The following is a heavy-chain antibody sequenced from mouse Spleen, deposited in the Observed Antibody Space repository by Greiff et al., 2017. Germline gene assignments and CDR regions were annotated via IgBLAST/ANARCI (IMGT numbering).Heavy chain of an antibody. J-gene: IGHJ4*01. CDR2: ISSGGDYI. Sequence: EVHLVESGEGLVKPGGSLKLSCAASGFTFSSYAMSWVRQTPEKRLEWVAYISSGGDYIYYADTVKGRFTISRDNARNTLYLQMSSLKSEDTAMYYCTRGNSYYAMDYWGQGTSVTVSS. CDR1: GFTFSSYA. CDR3: TRGNSYYAMDY. V-gene: IGHV5-9-1*02.